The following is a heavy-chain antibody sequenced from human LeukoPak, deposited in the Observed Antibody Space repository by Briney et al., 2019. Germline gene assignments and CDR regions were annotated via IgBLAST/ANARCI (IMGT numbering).Heavy chain of an antibody. J-gene: IGHJ4*02. CDR3: ARLTYDRGLWYFDY. CDR2: IYYSGST. V-gene: IGHV4-59*08. CDR1: GGSLSSYY. D-gene: IGHD3-10*02. Sequence: SETLSLTCTVSGGSLSSYYWSWIRQPPGEGLEWSGYIYYSGSTNYNPSLKSRVTISVDTSKNQFSLKLSSVTAADTAVYYCARLTYDRGLWYFDYWGQGTLVTVSS.